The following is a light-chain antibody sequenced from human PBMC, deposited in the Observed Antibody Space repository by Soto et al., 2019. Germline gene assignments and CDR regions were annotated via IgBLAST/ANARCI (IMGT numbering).Light chain of an antibody. V-gene: IGKV3-15*01. Sequence: EIVMTQSPGTLSVSPGERATLSCRASQSVRSKLAWYQQKPGQAPRLLIYDASTRATGIPARFSGSGSGTEFNLTISSLQSEDFAVYSCQQYDNWPPITFGQGTRLEIK. CDR1: QSVRSK. CDR2: DAS. CDR3: QQYDNWPPIT. J-gene: IGKJ5*01.